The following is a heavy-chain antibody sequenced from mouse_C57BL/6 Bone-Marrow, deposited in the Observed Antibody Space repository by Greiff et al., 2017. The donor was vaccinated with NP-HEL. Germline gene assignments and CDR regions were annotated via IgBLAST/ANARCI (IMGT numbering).Heavy chain of an antibody. Sequence: EVKLVESEGGLVQPGSSMKLSCTASGFTFSDYYMAWVRQVPEKGLEWVANINYDGSSTYYLDSLKSRFIISRDNAKNILYLQMSSLKSEDTATYYCAREDIYYGSTYFDYRGQGTTLTVSS. CDR1: GFTFSDYY. J-gene: IGHJ2*01. V-gene: IGHV5-16*01. CDR3: AREDIYYGSTYFDY. CDR2: INYDGSST. D-gene: IGHD1-1*01.